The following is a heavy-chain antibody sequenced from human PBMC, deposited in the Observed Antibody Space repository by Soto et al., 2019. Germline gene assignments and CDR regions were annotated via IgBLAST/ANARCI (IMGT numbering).Heavy chain of an antibody. D-gene: IGHD3-3*01. CDR2: IYYSGST. J-gene: IGHJ5*02. Sequence: QVQLQESGPGLVKPSETLSLTCTVSGGSVSSGSYYWRWIRQPPGKGLEWIGYIYYSGSTNYNPSLKSRVTISVDTSKNQFSLKLSSVTAADTAVYYCARATYYDFWSGYSNWFDPWGQGTLVTVSS. CDR3: ARATYYDFWSGYSNWFDP. V-gene: IGHV4-61*01. CDR1: GGSVSSGSYY.